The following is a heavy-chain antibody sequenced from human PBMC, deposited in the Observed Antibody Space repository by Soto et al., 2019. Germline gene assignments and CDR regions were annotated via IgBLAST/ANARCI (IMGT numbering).Heavy chain of an antibody. D-gene: IGHD1-26*01. CDR2: IKYDGSEK. CDR1: GFTFSNYW. V-gene: IGHV3-7*01. CDR3: AREPSGIDY. J-gene: IGHJ4*02. Sequence: GGSLRLSCAASGFTFSNYWMSWVRQAPGKGLEWVANIKYDGSEKYHVDSVKDRFTISRDNAKNSLFLQMNSLRVEDTAVYYCAREPSGIDYWGQGTLVTVSS.